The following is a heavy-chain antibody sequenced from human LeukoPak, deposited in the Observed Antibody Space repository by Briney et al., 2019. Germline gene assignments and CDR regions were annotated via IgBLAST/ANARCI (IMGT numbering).Heavy chain of an antibody. CDR1: GYTFTSYY. V-gene: IGHV1-46*01. CDR2: INPSGGST. CDR3: ARDGGANYYDSSGYFLPH. J-gene: IGHJ4*02. Sequence: ASVTVSCKASGYTFTSYYMHWVRQAPGQGLEWMGIINPSGGSTSYAQKFQGRVTMTRDTSTSTVYMELSSLRSEDTAVYYCARDGGANYYDSSGYFLPHWGQGTLVTVSS. D-gene: IGHD3-22*01.